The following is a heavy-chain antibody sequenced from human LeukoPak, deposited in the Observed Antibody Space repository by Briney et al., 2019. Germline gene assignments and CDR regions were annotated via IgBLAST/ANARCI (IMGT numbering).Heavy chain of an antibody. Sequence: GGSLSLSCTASGFDFSDYYMTWIRQAPGKGLEWVSHVSNSGSTKYYADSVKGRFTISRDNAKYSLYLQMHSLRAEDTAVYYCARTTEGLDPWGQGTLVTVSS. V-gene: IGHV3-11*01. CDR3: ARTTEGLDP. CDR1: GFDFSDYY. J-gene: IGHJ5*02. CDR2: VSNSGSTK. D-gene: IGHD1-1*01.